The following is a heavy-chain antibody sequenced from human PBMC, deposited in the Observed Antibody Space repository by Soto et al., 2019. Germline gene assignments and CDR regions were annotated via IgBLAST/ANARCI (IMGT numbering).Heavy chain of an antibody. V-gene: IGHV1-8*01. CDR3: AGGQGERGTIFGVVIYRWIWFDP. CDR1: GYTFTSYD. Sequence: QVQLVQSGAEVKKPGASVKVSCKASGYTFTSYDINWVRQATGQGLEWMGWMNPNSGNTGYAQKFQGRVTMTRNTPIRTAFQEVSSLGFEDTGVYYLAGGQGERGTIFGVVIYRWIWFDPWGQGTLVTVSS. J-gene: IGHJ5*02. CDR2: MNPNSGNT. D-gene: IGHD3-3*01.